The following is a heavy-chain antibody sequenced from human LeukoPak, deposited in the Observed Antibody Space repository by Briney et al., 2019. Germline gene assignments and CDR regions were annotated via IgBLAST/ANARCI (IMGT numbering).Heavy chain of an antibody. CDR3: ARDQRESGSYSGIFDY. CDR2: ISAYNGNT. J-gene: IGHJ4*02. V-gene: IGHV1-18*01. D-gene: IGHD1-26*01. Sequence: GASVKVSCKASGYTFTSYGISWVRQAPGQGLEWMGCISAYNGNTNYAQKLQGRVTMTTDTSTSTAYMELRSLRSDDTAVYYCARDQRESGSYSGIFDYWGQGTLVTVSS. CDR1: GYTFTSYG.